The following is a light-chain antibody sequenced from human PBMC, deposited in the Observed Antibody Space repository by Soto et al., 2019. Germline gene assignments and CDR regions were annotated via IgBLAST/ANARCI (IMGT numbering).Light chain of an antibody. J-gene: IGKJ4*01. CDR1: QSISNW. V-gene: IGKV1-5*01. CDR3: QQYNSYSPLT. Sequence: DIQMTQSPSTLSASVRDRVTIACRASQSISNWLAWYQQKPGKAPKLLIYDASTLESGVPSRFSGSGSGTEFTLTISSLQPDDFATYYCQQYNSYSPLTFGGGTKVDIK. CDR2: DAS.